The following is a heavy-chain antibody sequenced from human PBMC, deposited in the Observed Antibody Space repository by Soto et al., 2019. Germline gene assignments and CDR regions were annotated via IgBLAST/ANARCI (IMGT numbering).Heavy chain of an antibody. CDR2: IYYRGNA. CDR1: DDSINSDKYY. J-gene: IGHJ4*02. V-gene: IGHV4-39*01. Sequence: QLQLQESGPGLVKPSETLSLTCSVSDDSINSDKYYWAWIRQPPGKALEWIGSIYYRGNADYNPYLQTRVTVSLAKSKSQFSMKLNSVPAAAWAVYFCAILEGLATVSYYFGFCGPGALVTVSS. CDR3: AILEGLATVSYYFGF. D-gene: IGHD3-9*01.